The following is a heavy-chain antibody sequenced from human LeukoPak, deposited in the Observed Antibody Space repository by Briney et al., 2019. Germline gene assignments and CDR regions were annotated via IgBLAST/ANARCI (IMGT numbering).Heavy chain of an antibody. Sequence: ASVKVSCKASGYTFTSYGISWVRQAPGQGLEWMGWISAYNGSTNYAQKLQGRVTMTTDTSTSTAYMELRSLRSNDTAVYYCARGSPDGIVVIRDYWGQGTLVTVSS. CDR2: ISAYNGST. D-gene: IGHD3-22*01. CDR1: GYTFTSYG. J-gene: IGHJ4*02. CDR3: ARGSPDGIVVIRDY. V-gene: IGHV1-18*01.